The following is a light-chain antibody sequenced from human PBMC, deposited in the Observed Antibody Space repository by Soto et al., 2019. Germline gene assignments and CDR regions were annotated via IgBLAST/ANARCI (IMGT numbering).Light chain of an antibody. J-gene: IGLJ2*01. CDR1: SSNIGSNY. CDR2: RNS. CDR3: AAWDDSLSGVV. Sequence: QSVLTQPPSASGTPGQRVTISCSGSSSNIGSNYVYWYQQLPGTVPQLLIYRNSERPSGVPDRFSGSKSGTSASLASSGLRSADEADYYCAAWDDSLSGVVFGGGTKLTVL. V-gene: IGLV1-47*01.